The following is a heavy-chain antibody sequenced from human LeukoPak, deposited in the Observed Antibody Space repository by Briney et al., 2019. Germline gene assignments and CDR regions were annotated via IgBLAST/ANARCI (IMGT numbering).Heavy chain of an antibody. V-gene: IGHV3-7*01. CDR2: IKQDGSEK. Sequence: GGSLRLSCAASGFTFSSYWMSWVRQAPGKGLEWVANIKQDGSEKYYVDSVKGRFTISRDNAKNSLYLQMNSLRAEDTAVYYCARVRFAWLRPFDHWGQGTLVTVSS. CDR3: ARVRFAWLRPFDH. J-gene: IGHJ4*02. CDR1: GFTFSSYW. D-gene: IGHD5-12*01.